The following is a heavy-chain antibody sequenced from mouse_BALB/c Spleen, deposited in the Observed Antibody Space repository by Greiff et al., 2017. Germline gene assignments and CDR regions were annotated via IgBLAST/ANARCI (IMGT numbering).Heavy chain of an antibody. Sequence: VKVEESGPGLVAPSQSLSITCTVSGFSLTGYGVNWVRQPPGKGLEWLGMIWGDGSTDYNSALKSRLSISKDNSKSQVFLKMNSLQTDDTARYYCARDEYYGSKGAWFAYWGQGTLVTVSA. V-gene: IGHV2-6-7*01. CDR3: ARDEYYGSKGAWFAY. CDR1: GFSLTGYG. J-gene: IGHJ3*01. D-gene: IGHD1-1*01. CDR2: IWGDGST.